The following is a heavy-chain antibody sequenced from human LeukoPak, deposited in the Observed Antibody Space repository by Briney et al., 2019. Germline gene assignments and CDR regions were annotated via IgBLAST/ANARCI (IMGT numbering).Heavy chain of an antibody. Sequence: GGSLRLSCAASGFTFGTYAMSWVRQAPGKGLEWVSAISGSGDGTYYADSVKGRFTISRDNSRNTVFLQINSLRAEDTAVYYCAKVRKEVVLLWFGELGSWGQGTLVTVSS. D-gene: IGHD3-10*01. CDR1: GFTFGTYA. V-gene: IGHV3-23*01. CDR2: ISGSGDGT. J-gene: IGHJ4*02. CDR3: AKVRKEVVLLWFGELGS.